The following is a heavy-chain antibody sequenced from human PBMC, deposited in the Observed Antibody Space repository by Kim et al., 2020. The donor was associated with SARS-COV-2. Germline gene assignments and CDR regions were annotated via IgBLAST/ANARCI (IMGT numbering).Heavy chain of an antibody. CDR3: ARGLTPNKSGYSSSWYGVIYYYYYGIDV. CDR1: GGSFSGYY. D-gene: IGHD6-13*01. J-gene: IGHJ6*02. CDR2: INHSGST. V-gene: IGHV4-34*01. Sequence: SETLSLTCAVYGGSFSGYYWSWIRQPPGKGLEWIGEINHSGSTNYNPSLKSRVTISVDTSKNQVSLKLSSVTTADTAVYYCARGLTPNKSGYSSSWYGVIYYYYYGIDVWGQGTTVTFSS.